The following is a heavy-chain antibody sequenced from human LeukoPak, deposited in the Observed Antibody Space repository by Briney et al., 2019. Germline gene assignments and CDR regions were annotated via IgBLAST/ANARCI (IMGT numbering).Heavy chain of an antibody. CDR2: IYHSGST. CDR1: GGSISSGDYY. Sequence: SETLSLTCTVSGGSISSGDYYWSWIRQPPGKGLEWIGYIYHSGSTYYNPSLKSRVTISVDTSKNQFSLKLSSVTAADTAVYYCAREKSRGGPYDSSGYSNAFDIWGQGTMVTVSS. V-gene: IGHV4-30-4*01. CDR3: AREKSRGGPYDSSGYSNAFDI. J-gene: IGHJ3*02. D-gene: IGHD3-22*01.